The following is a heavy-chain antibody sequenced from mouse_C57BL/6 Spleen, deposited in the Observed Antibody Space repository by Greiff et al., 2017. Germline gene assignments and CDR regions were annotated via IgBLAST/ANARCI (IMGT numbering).Heavy chain of an antibody. CDR1: GYTFTSYC. Sequence: QVQLQQSGAELVRPGSSVKLSCKASGYTFTSYCMHWVKQRPIQGLEWIGNIYPSDSETHSNQKFKDKATLTGDKSSSTAYMQLSSLTSEDAAVYYCGRDYDGSSGAYWGPGTLVTVSA. CDR2: IYPSDSET. CDR3: GRDYDGSSGAY. V-gene: IGHV1-52*01. D-gene: IGHD1-1*01. J-gene: IGHJ3*01.